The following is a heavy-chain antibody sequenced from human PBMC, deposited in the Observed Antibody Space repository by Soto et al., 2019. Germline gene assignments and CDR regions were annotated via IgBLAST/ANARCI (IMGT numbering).Heavy chain of an antibody. CDR2: ISGAGRST. V-gene: IGHV3-23*01. CDR3: AKATSFYS. J-gene: IGHJ4*02. Sequence: GGSLRLSCAASGFTFSDYAVTWVRQAPGKGLEWVSSISGAGRSTYYADSVKGRFTISRDNAQSSLFLQLNSLRVEDTAIYYCAKATSFYSLGQGTPVTVSS. CDR1: GFTFSDYA. D-gene: IGHD2-2*01.